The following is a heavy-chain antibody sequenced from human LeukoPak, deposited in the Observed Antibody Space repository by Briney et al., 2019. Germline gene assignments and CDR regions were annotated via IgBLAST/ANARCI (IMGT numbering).Heavy chain of an antibody. CDR1: GGSINSGGYY. V-gene: IGHV4-31*03. CDR2: IYYSGST. D-gene: IGHD4-17*01. CDR3: ARVPTTVTTHFDY. J-gene: IGHJ4*02. Sequence: SETLSLTCTVSGGSINSGGYYWSWIRQHPAKGLEWIGYIYYSGSTYYNPSLKSRVTISVDTSKNQFSLKLSSVTAADTAVYYCARVPTTVTTHFDYWGQGTLVTVSS.